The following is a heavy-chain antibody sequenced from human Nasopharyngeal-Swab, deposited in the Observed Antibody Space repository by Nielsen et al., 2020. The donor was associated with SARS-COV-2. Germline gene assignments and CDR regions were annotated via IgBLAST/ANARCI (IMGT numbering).Heavy chain of an antibody. CDR2: INPSGSST. D-gene: IGHD2-2*01. Sequence: VRQTPGQGLEGVGIINPSGSSTSYAQKFQGRVTITRDTTTSTVYMELSRLRSEDTAVYYCARDRWPIVVVPAASDAFDIWGQGTMVTVSS. CDR3: ARDRWPIVVVPAASDAFDI. V-gene: IGHV1-46*01. J-gene: IGHJ3*02.